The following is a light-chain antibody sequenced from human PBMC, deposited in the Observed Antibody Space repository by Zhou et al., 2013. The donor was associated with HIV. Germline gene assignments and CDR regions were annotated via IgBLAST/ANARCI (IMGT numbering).Light chain of an antibody. CDR1: QDIRHY. Sequence: DIQMTQSPSSLSASIGDRVTITCQASQDIRHYLNWYQQKPGKAPKLLIYDASNLETGVPSRFNGSGSGTDFTFTISSLQPEDIATYSCQKYNSAPWTFGQGTKVEIK. V-gene: IGKV1-33*01. CDR3: QKYNSAPWT. J-gene: IGKJ1*01. CDR2: DAS.